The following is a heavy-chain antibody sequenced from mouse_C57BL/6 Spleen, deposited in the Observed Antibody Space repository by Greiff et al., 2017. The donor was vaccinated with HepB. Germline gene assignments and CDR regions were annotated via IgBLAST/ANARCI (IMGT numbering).Heavy chain of an antibody. CDR3: ARTDSSGYYFDY. D-gene: IGHD3-2*02. J-gene: IGHJ2*01. V-gene: IGHV1-7*01. Sequence: VQLQQSGAELAKPGASVKLSCKASGYTFTSYWMHWVKQRPGQGLEWIGYINPSSGYNKYNQKYKDKATLTADKSPSTAYMQLSSLTYEDSAVYYCARTDSSGYYFDYWGQGTTLTVSS. CDR2: INPSSGYN. CDR1: GYTFTSYW.